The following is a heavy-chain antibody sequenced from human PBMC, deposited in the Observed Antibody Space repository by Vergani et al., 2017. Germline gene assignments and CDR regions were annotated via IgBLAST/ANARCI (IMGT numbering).Heavy chain of an antibody. Sequence: QVQLVESGGGLVKPGGSLRLSCAASGFTFSDYYMSWIRQAPGKGLEWVSYISSSSSYTNDADSVKGRFTISRDNAKNSLYLQMNSLRAEDTAVYYCAKASSITMIVVVIGELVDPFDCWGQGTLVTVSS. CDR1: GFTFSDYY. CDR2: ISSSSSYT. D-gene: IGHD3-22*01. CDR3: AKASSITMIVVVIGELVDPFDC. J-gene: IGHJ4*02. V-gene: IGHV3-11*05.